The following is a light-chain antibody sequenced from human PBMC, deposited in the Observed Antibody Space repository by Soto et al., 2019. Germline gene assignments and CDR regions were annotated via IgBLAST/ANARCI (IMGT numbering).Light chain of an antibody. CDR2: DVS. J-gene: IGLJ1*01. CDR1: SSDVGGYNY. V-gene: IGLV2-14*01. CDR3: SSYTSSSTLYV. Sequence: QSVLTQPASVSGSPGQSITISCTGTSSDVGGYNYVSWYQQHPGKAPKLMIYDVSNRPSGVSNRFSGSKSGNTASLTISGLQAEAEADYYCSSYTSSSTLYVFGTGTEVTVL.